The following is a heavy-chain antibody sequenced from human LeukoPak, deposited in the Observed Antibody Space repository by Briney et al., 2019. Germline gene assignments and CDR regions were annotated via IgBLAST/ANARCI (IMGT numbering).Heavy chain of an antibody. CDR2: ISAYNGNT. CDR3: ASRPHDSSGYNY. Sequence: ASVKVSCKASGYTFTSYGISWVRQAPGQGLEWMGWISAYNGNTNYTQKLQGRVTMTTETSTSTAYLELRSLRSGDTAVYYCASRPHDSSGYNYWGQGTLVTVSS. D-gene: IGHD3-22*01. V-gene: IGHV1-18*01. CDR1: GYTFTSYG. J-gene: IGHJ4*02.